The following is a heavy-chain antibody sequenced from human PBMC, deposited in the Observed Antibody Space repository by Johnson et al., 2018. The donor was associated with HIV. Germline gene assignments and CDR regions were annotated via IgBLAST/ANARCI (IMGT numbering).Heavy chain of an antibody. CDR3: AKEDYYGSGSYDAFDI. Sequence: QVQLVESGGGVVQPGRSLRLSCAASGFTFSSYAMHWVRQAPGKGLEWVAVIWYDGSNKYYADSVKGRFTISRDNSKNTLYLQMNSLRAEDTAVYYCAKEDYYGSGSYDAFDIWGQGTMVTVSA. CDR1: GFTFSSYA. J-gene: IGHJ3*02. V-gene: IGHV3-30*04. D-gene: IGHD3-10*01. CDR2: IWYDGSNK.